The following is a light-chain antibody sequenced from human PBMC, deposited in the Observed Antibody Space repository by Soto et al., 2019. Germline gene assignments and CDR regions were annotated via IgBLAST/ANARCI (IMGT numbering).Light chain of an antibody. CDR3: QQYNSYSPWT. Sequence: DIPMTQSPSTLSASVGDRVTITCRASQSISRWLAWHQQKPGKAPKLLIYDASSLESGVPSRFSGSGSGTEFTLTISSLQPDDFATYYCQQYNSYSPWTFGQGTKVEVK. CDR1: QSISRW. J-gene: IGKJ1*01. CDR2: DAS. V-gene: IGKV1-5*01.